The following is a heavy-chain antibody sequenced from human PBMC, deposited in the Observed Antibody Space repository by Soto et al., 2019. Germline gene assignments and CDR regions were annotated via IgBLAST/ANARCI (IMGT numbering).Heavy chain of an antibody. CDR1: GYTFTSYG. CDR3: ARVPRGAWYSQSLY. CDR2: ISAYNGNT. J-gene: IGHJ4*02. D-gene: IGHD6-13*01. Sequence: QVQLVQSGAEVKKPGASVKVSCKASGYTFTSYGISWVRQAPGQGLEWMGWISAYNGNTNIAPKLQGRVTMTTDTSPSTAYMELRSLRSDDPAVYYCARVPRGAWYSQSLYWGQGSLVTVSS. V-gene: IGHV1-18*04.